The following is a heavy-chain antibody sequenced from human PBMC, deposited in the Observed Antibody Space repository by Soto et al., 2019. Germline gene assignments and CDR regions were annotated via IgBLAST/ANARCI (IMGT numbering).Heavy chain of an antibody. V-gene: IGHV3-30-3*01. J-gene: IGHJ6*02. D-gene: IGHD2-2*01. CDR3: ARVRYCISTSCHPTNYYYGKAV. CDR1: GFTFSSYA. CDR2: ISYDGSNK. Sequence: PGGSLRLSCAASGFTFSSYAMHWVRQAPGKGLEWVAVISYDGSNKYYADSVKGRFTISGDNSKNTLYLQMNSLRAEDTAVYYCARVRYCISTSCHPTNYYYGKAVWGQGTTDTVSS.